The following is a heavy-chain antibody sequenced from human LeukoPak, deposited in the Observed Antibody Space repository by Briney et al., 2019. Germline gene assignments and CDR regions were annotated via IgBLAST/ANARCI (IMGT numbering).Heavy chain of an antibody. CDR3: ARSSWGGYYPLFDY. J-gene: IGHJ4*02. V-gene: IGHV3-33*01. CDR1: GFSFSNYG. CDR2: IWYDGTNK. D-gene: IGHD3-10*01. Sequence: GGSLRLSCAASGFSFSNYGMHWVRQAPGKGLEWVAVIWYDGTNKYYADSVKGRFTISRDNSKNTLYLQMNSLRAEDTAVYYCARSSWGGYYPLFDYWGQGTLVTVSS.